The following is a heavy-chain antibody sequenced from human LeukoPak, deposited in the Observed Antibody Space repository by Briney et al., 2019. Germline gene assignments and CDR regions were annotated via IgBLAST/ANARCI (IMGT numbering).Heavy chain of an antibody. CDR1: GFTFSDYY. D-gene: IGHD3-22*01. V-gene: IGHV3-11*01. CDR2: IRSSGSTI. Sequence: GGSLRLSCAASGFTFSDYYMSWIRQTPGKGLEWISYIRSSGSTIYYADSVKGRFTISRDNAKSSLYLQMNSLRAEDTAVYYCAKYSHDSSGSYDYWGQGTLVTVSS. J-gene: IGHJ4*02. CDR3: AKYSHDSSGSYDY.